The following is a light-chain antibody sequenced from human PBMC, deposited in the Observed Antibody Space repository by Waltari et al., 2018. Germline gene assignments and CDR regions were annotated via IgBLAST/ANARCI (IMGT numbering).Light chain of an antibody. CDR1: RSDIGDSNY. CDR2: DVY. J-gene: IGLJ2*01. Sequence: QSALTQPPSASGSPGQSVTISCPGTRSDIGDSNYVSWYQQHPGKVPKLMIYDVYKRPAGVPDRFSGYKSGNAALPTVSGRQGEEEADYYCSSFAGTHHVVFGGGTKLTVL. V-gene: IGLV2-8*01. CDR3: SSFAGTHHVV.